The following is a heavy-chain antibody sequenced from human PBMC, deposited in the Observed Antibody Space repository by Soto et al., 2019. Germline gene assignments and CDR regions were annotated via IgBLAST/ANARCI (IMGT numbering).Heavy chain of an antibody. V-gene: IGHV3-9*01. CDR1: GFTFDDYA. CDR2: ISWNSGSI. CDR3: AKALDYDSSGYYYFVY. D-gene: IGHD3-22*01. J-gene: IGHJ4*02. Sequence: GGSLRLSCAASGFTFDDYAMHWVRQAPGKGLEWVSSISWNSGSIAYADSVKGRFTISRDNAKNSLFLQMSSLRPEDTALYYCAKALDYDSSGYYYFVYWGQGTLVTVSS.